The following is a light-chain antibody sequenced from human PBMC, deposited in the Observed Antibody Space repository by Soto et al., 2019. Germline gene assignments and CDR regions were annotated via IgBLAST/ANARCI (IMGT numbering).Light chain of an antibody. CDR1: QSVSSSY. J-gene: IGKJ4*01. CDR2: GAS. V-gene: IGKV3-20*01. CDR3: QQYGSSLALT. Sequence: EIVLTQSPGTLSLSPGERATLSCRASQSVSSSYLAWYQQKPGQAPRLLIYGASSRATGIPDRFSGSGSGTAFTLTISRLEPEDFAEYYCQQYGSSLALTFGGGTKVEIK.